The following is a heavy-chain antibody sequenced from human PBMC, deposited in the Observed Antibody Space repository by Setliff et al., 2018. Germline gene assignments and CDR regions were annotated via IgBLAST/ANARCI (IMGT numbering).Heavy chain of an antibody. D-gene: IGHD4-17*01. J-gene: IGHJ6*03. CDR1: GFTFSAYG. V-gene: IGHV3-30*18. CDR2: VSYDGSNK. CDR3: AKDLGDDGHYYYYMDV. Sequence: PGGSLRLSCAASGFTFSAYGMHWVRQAPGKGLEWVAVVSYDGSNKWYADSVKGRFTISRDDSKNTLYLQMNSLTVDDTAVYYCAKDLGDDGHYYYYMDVWGKGTTVTVSS.